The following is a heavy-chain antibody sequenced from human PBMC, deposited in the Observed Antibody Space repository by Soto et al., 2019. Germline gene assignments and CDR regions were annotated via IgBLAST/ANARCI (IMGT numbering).Heavy chain of an antibody. V-gene: IGHV1-2*04. CDR2: INPNSGGT. J-gene: IGHJ4*02. CDR3: APSRGGSRPYFDY. CDR1: GYTFTGYY. D-gene: IGHD2-15*01. Sequence: QVQLVQSGAEVKKPGASVKVSCKASGYTFTGYYMHWVRQAPGQGLEWMGWINPNSGGTNYAQKFQGWVTMTRDTSISTADMELGRLRSDDTAVYYCAPSRGGSRPYFDYWGQGTLVTVSS.